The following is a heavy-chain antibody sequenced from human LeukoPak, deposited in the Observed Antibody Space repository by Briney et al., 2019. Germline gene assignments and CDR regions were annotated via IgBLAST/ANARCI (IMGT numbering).Heavy chain of an antibody. D-gene: IGHD5-18*01. J-gene: IGHJ4*02. CDR2: ISSSSSTI. V-gene: IGHV3-48*01. Sequence: GGSLRLSCAASGFSFSSYSMNLVRQAPGKGLEWVSYISSSSSTIYYVDSVKGRFTISRDNAKNSLYLQMNSLRAEDTAVYYCARLGYSYGHTYFDYWGQGTLVTVSS. CDR1: GFSFSSYS. CDR3: ARLGYSYGHTYFDY.